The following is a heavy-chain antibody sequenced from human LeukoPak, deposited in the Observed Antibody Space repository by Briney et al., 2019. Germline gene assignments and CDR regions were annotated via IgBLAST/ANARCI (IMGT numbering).Heavy chain of an antibody. D-gene: IGHD3-10*01. V-gene: IGHV4-4*07. Sequence: SETLSLTCTVSGGSISSYYWSWIRQPAGKGLEWIGRIYTSGSTNYNPSLKSRVTISVDTSKNQFSLKLSSVTAADTAVYYCARGSRTWFGELYVDYWGQGTLVTVSS. CDR3: ARGSRTWFGELYVDY. CDR2: IYTSGST. J-gene: IGHJ4*02. CDR1: GGSISSYY.